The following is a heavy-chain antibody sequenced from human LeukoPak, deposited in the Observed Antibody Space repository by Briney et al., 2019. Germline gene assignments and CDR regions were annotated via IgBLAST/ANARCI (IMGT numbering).Heavy chain of an antibody. D-gene: IGHD3-3*02. J-gene: IGHJ6*02. CDR2: ITGSSDTI. Sequence: PGGSLRLSCAASGFTFSDYSMNWVRQAPGKGLEWVSWITGSSDTIFYADSVKGRFTISRDNAKNSLYLQMNSLRAEDTAVYYCARVHIASYWYYDMDVWGQGTTVTVSS. V-gene: IGHV3-48*04. CDR3: ARVHIASYWYYDMDV. CDR1: GFTFSDYS.